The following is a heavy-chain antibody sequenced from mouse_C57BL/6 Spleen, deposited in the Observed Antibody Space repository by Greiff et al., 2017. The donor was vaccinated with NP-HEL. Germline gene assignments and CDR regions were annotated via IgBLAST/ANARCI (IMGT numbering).Heavy chain of an antibody. J-gene: IGHJ2*01. CDR3: ARYYYGSSPFDY. Sequence: QVQLQQSGAELARPGASVKMSCKASGYTFTSYTMHWVKQRPGQGLEWIGYINPSSGYTKYNQKFKDKATLTADKSSSTAYMQLSSLTSEDSAVYYWARYYYGSSPFDYWGQGTTLTVSS. D-gene: IGHD1-1*01. V-gene: IGHV1-4*01. CDR2: INPSSGYT. CDR1: GYTFTSYT.